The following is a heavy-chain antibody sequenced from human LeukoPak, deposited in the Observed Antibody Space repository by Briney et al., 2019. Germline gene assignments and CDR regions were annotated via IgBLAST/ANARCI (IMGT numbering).Heavy chain of an antibody. CDR2: INHSGST. CDR3: ARGDVGATLDFYYFDMDV. CDR1: GGSFSSYY. D-gene: IGHD1-26*01. V-gene: IGHV4-34*01. J-gene: IGHJ6*02. Sequence: SETLSLTCAVYGGSFSSYYWSWVRQPPGKGLEWIGEINHSGSTNYNPSLKSRVTISVDTSKNQFSLKLSSVTAVDTAVYYCARGDVGATLDFYYFDMDVWGRGTTVTVSS.